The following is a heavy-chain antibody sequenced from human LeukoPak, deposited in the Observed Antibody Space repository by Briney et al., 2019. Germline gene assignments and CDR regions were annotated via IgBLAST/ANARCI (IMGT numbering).Heavy chain of an antibody. CDR1: GGSISSGFYY. Sequence: SETLSLTCSVSGGSISSGFYYWSWFRQPAGKGLEWIGRIYASGNTNYNTSLKSRVTISVDTSNKQFSLKLSSVTAADTAVYYCARDSAIYDSSGYYYSDAFDIWGQGIMVTVSS. CDR2: IYASGNT. CDR3: ARDSAIYDSSGYYYSDAFDI. V-gene: IGHV4-61*02. D-gene: IGHD3-22*01. J-gene: IGHJ3*02.